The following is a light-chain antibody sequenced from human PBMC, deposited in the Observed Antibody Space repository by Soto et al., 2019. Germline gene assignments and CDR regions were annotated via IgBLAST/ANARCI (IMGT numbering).Light chain of an antibody. J-gene: IGKJ5*01. CDR1: QSISSSY. CDR3: QQYGTSPIT. V-gene: IGKV3-20*01. Sequence: IVLTQSPDTLSLSPGERATLSCISSQSISSSYLAWYQQKPGQAPRLLIYGASSRATGIPDRFSGSGSGTDFTLTISRLEPEDFAVYYCQQYGTSPITFGQGTRLEI. CDR2: GAS.